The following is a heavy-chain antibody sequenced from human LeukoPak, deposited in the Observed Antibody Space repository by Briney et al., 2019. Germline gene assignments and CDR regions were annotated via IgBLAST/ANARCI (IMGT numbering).Heavy chain of an antibody. D-gene: IGHD3-10*01. CDR1: GGTFSSYA. J-gene: IGHJ6*03. CDR2: IIPIFGTA. V-gene: IGHV1-69*05. CDR3: ARGYYGSGSLYYYYYYYMDV. Sequence: ASVKVSCKAPGGTFSSYAISWVRQAPGQGLEWMGGIIPIFGTANYAQKFQGRVTITTDESTSTAYMELSSLRSEDTAVYYCARGYYGSGSLYYYYYYYMDVWGKGTTVTVSS.